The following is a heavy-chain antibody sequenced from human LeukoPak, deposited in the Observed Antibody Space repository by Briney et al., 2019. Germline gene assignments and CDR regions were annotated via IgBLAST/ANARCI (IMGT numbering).Heavy chain of an antibody. CDR2: INPNSGGT. Sequence: ASVKVSCKASGYTITGYYMHWARQAPGQGLGWMGWINPNSGGTNYAQKFQGRVTMTRDTSISTAYMELSRLRSDDTAVYYCARLVGATDYYYYGMDVWGQGTTVTVSS. D-gene: IGHD1-26*01. J-gene: IGHJ6*02. CDR1: GYTITGYY. V-gene: IGHV1-2*02. CDR3: ARLVGATDYYYYGMDV.